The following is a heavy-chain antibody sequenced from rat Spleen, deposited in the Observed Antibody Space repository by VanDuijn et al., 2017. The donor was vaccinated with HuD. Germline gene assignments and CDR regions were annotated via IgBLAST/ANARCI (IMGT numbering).Heavy chain of an antibody. Sequence: EVQLVESGGGLVQPGRSLKLSCAASGFTFSNYGMAWVRQAPTKGLEWVASITNSGGSTYYRDSVKGRFTISRDNAKSTLYLQMDSLRSEDTATYYCTRAPYGYFDYWGQGVEVTVSS. CDR2: ITNSGGST. CDR3: TRAPYGYFDY. J-gene: IGHJ2*01. V-gene: IGHV5S13*01. CDR1: GFTFSNYG. D-gene: IGHD1-3*01.